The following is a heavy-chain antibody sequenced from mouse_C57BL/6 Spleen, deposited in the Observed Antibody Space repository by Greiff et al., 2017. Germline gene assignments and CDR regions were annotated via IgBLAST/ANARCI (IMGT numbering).Heavy chain of an antibody. CDR1: GYTFTSYW. CDR2: IYPSDSET. Sequence: QVQLQQPGAELVRPGSSVKLSCKASGYTFTSYWMDWVKQRPGQGLEWIGNIYPSDSETHYNQKFKDKATLTVDKSSSTAYMQLSSLTSEDSAVYFWARLGGTAYYFDYWGQGTTLPGSS. J-gene: IGHJ2*01. V-gene: IGHV1-61*01. D-gene: IGHD1-1*01. CDR3: ARLGGTAYYFDY.